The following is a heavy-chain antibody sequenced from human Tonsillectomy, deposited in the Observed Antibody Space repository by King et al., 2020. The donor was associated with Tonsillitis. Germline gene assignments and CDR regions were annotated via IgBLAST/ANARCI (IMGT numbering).Heavy chain of an antibody. V-gene: IGHV4-38-2*02. D-gene: IGHD6-19*01. J-gene: IGHJ4*02. CDR1: GYSISRGHY. CDR3: ARWSSLAGKRAGLDY. Sequence: QVQLQESGPRLVKPSDTLSLTCNVSGYSISRGHYWGWIRQPPGNGLEWIGCLYYTGSTYYSPSLKSRVTISVDTTKNQFSLMLTSVTAADTAVYYCARWSSLAGKRAGLDYWGQGTLVTVSS. CDR2: LYYTGST.